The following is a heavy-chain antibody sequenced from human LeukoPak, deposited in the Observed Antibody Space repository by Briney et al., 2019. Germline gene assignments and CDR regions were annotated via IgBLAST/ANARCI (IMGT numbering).Heavy chain of an antibody. J-gene: IGHJ4*02. V-gene: IGHV4-38-2*02. D-gene: IGHD3-3*01. CDR2: IYYSGST. Sequence: SETLSLTCTVSGYSISSGYYWGWIRQPPGKGLEWIGSIYYSGSTYYNPSLKSRVTISVDTSKNQFSLKLSSVTAADTAVYYCARDSFNYDFWSGYLDYWGQGTLVTVSS. CDR1: GYSISSGYY. CDR3: ARDSFNYDFWSGYLDY.